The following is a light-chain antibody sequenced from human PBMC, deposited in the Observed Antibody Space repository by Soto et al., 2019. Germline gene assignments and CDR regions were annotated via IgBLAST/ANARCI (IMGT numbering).Light chain of an antibody. V-gene: IGLV2-8*01. CDR2: EVT. J-gene: IGLJ3*02. CDR1: SSDVGAYNY. CDR3: TSYEGRNIGV. Sequence: QSALTQPPSASGSPGQSVTISCTGTSSDVGAYNYVSWYQQYPGKAPKLMIYEVTKRPSGVPDRFSGSKSGKTASLTVSGLQPGEGEDYPSTSYEGRNIGVFGGGTKVT.